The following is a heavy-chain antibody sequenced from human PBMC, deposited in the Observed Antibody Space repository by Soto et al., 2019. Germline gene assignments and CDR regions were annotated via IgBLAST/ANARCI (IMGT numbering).Heavy chain of an antibody. CDR1: GYSFTSYW. CDR3: ARLPIAARASYYYYYGMDV. CDR2: IDPSDSYT. Sequence: GESLKISCKGSGYSFTSYWISWVRQMPGKGLEWMGRIDPSDSYTNYSPSFQGHVTVSADKSISTAYLQWSSLKASDTAMYYCARLPIAARASYYYYYGMDVWGQGTTVTVSS. V-gene: IGHV5-10-1*01. J-gene: IGHJ6*02. D-gene: IGHD6-6*01.